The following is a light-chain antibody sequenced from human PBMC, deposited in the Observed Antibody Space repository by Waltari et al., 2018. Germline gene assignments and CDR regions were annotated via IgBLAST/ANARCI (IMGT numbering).Light chain of an antibody. Sequence: EIVLTQSPRTLSLSPGARATLSCRARQTVRTTYLAWYQQKPGQAPTLLIYGASSRATGIPDRFSGSGSGTDFALTISSLEPEDFAVYYCQQYDISPLTFGGGTKVEIK. J-gene: IGKJ4*01. CDR1: QTVRTTY. CDR2: GAS. V-gene: IGKV3-20*01. CDR3: QQYDISPLT.